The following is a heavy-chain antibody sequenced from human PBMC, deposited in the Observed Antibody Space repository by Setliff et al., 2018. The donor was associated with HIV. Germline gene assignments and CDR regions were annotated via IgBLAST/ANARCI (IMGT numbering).Heavy chain of an antibody. J-gene: IGHJ4*02. Sequence: SETLSLTCAASGYSISSDYYWGWIRQPLGKGLEWIGSIYHSGNTYYNPSLKSRVTISVDASKSQFSLKVSSVTAADAAVYYCARAQLRYLANDFYFDFWGQGTPVTVSS. V-gene: IGHV4-38-2*01. CDR2: IYHSGNT. CDR1: GYSISSDYY. CDR3: ARAQLRYLANDFYFDF. D-gene: IGHD3-9*01.